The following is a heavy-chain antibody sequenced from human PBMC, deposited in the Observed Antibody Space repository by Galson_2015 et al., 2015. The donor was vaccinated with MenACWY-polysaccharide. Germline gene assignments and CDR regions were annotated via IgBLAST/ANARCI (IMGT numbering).Heavy chain of an antibody. CDR3: ARGGKYYYDSSGYLNWFDP. CDR2: MNPNSGNT. D-gene: IGHD3-22*01. J-gene: IGHJ5*02. Sequence: SVKVSCKASGYTFISYDFNWVRQAPGQGLEWMGWMNPNSGNTGYAQKFQGRVTMTRNTSISIAYMELSSLRSEDTAVYYCARGGKYYYDSSGYLNWFDPWGQGTLVTVSS. CDR1: GYTFISYD. V-gene: IGHV1-8*01.